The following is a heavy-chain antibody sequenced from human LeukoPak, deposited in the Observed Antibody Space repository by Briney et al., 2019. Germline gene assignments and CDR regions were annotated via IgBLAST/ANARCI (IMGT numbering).Heavy chain of an antibody. Sequence: GGSLRLSCAASGFTFSSYEMNWVRQAPGKGLEWVSYISSSGRTFYYADSVKGRFTISRDNSKNTLDLQMSSLRAEDTAVYYCVKSIGSSVWYVNFDCWGQGILVTVSS. CDR1: GFTFSSYE. J-gene: IGHJ4*02. CDR2: ISSSGRTF. D-gene: IGHD2-2*01. V-gene: IGHV3-48*03. CDR3: VKSIGSSVWYVNFDC.